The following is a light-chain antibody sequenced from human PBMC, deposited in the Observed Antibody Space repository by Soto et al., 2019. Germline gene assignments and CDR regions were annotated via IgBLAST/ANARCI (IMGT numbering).Light chain of an antibody. Sequence: ENVLTQSPGTLSLSPGETAILSCRASQSVDNNYLAWYQQKPGQAPRLLIYGASSRATCIPDRFSGSGSGTDFTLTISRLDPEDFAIYYCQHYGDSPSWTFGQGTRVEIK. J-gene: IGKJ1*01. V-gene: IGKV3-20*01. CDR2: GAS. CDR1: QSVDNNY. CDR3: QHYGDSPSWT.